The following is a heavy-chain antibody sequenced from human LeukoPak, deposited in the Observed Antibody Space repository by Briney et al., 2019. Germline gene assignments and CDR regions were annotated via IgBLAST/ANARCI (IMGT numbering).Heavy chain of an antibody. Sequence: SETLSLTCTVSGASISSSAAWSWIRQTAGKGLEWIVRIYTSGNSDANPSFKSRVTMSLDTSKNQFSLNLLYVTAADTAVYYCARPLDIVGGWFDPWGQGTLVTVSS. V-gene: IGHV4-4*07. CDR3: ARPLDIVGGWFDP. D-gene: IGHD2-15*01. CDR2: IYTSGNS. J-gene: IGHJ5*02. CDR1: GASISSSA.